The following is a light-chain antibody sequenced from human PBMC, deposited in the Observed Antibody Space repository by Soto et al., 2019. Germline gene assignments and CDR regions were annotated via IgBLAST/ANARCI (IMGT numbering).Light chain of an antibody. J-gene: IGKJ1*01. CDR1: QSLVYSDGKTY. Sequence: DIVMTQTPLSLSVTPGQPASISCKSSQSLVYSDGKTYLYWYLQKPGQPPHLLIYEVFKRFSGVPERFRGRGSGTDFTLKISRVEAEDVGVYYCMQSLEFPRTFGQGTKVEIK. V-gene: IGKV2D-29*01. CDR3: MQSLEFPRT. CDR2: EVF.